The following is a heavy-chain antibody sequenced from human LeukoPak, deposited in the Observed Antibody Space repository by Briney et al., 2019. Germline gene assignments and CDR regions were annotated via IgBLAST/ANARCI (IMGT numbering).Heavy chain of an antibody. CDR1: GGSISSYY. D-gene: IGHD1-26*01. CDR3: ATQGWELLSFDC. CDR2: IYYSGST. Sequence: PSETLSLTCTVSGGSISSYYWSWIRQPPGKGLEWIGYIYYSGSTNYNPSLKSRVTISVDTSKNQFSLKLSSVTAADTAVYYCATQGWELLSFDCWGQGTLVTVSS. V-gene: IGHV4-59*01. J-gene: IGHJ4*02.